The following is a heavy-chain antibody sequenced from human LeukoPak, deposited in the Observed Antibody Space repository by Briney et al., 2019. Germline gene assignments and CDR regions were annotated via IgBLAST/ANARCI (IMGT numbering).Heavy chain of an antibody. V-gene: IGHV3-7*03. D-gene: IGHD3-22*01. Sequence: PGGSLRLSCAASGFIFSSYWMSWVRQAPGKGLEWVANIKQDGSEKYYVDSVKGRFTISRDNAKNSLYLQMNSLRAEDTAVYYCARVRSRRGIVVFKAHPSYFDYWGQGTLVTVSS. CDR1: GFIFSSYW. CDR2: IKQDGSEK. CDR3: ARVRSRRGIVVFKAHPSYFDY. J-gene: IGHJ4*02.